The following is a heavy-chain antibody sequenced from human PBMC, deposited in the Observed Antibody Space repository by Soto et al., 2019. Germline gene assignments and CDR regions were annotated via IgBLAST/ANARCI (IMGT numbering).Heavy chain of an antibody. V-gene: IGHV4-34*01. D-gene: IGHD5-18*01. J-gene: IGHJ6*02. Sequence: ETLSLTCAVYGGSFSGYYWSWIRQPPGKGLEWIGEINHSGSTNYNPSLKSRVTISVDTSKNQFSLKLSSVTAADTAVYYCASQGDTAMVTLDYYYGMDVWGQGTTVTVS. CDR1: GGSFSGYY. CDR3: ASQGDTAMVTLDYYYGMDV. CDR2: INHSGST.